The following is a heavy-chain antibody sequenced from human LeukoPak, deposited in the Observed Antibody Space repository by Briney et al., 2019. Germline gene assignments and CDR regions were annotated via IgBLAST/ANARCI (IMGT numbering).Heavy chain of an antibody. Sequence: ASVKVSCKASGGTFSSYAISWVRQAPGQGLEWMGGIIPIFGTANYAQKFQGRVTITADESTSTAYMELSSLRSEDTAVYYCARDRSSLAAAGTPFDYWGQGTLVTVSS. CDR1: GGTFSSYA. D-gene: IGHD6-13*01. V-gene: IGHV1-69*13. J-gene: IGHJ4*02. CDR3: ARDRSSLAAAGTPFDY. CDR2: IIPIFGTA.